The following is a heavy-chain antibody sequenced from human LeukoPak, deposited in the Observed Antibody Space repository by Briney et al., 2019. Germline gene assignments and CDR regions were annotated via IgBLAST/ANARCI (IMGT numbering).Heavy chain of an antibody. CDR1: GGSFSTYY. J-gene: IGHJ4*02. Sequence: SETLSLTCAVSGGSFSTYYWSWIRQPPGKGLEWIGEISHSGSTNYNPSLKSRVTISADTSNNQFSLKLTSVTAADTAVYYCATERLFAFDYWGQGALVTVSS. D-gene: IGHD3-10*02. CDR3: ATERLFAFDY. V-gene: IGHV4-34*01. CDR2: ISHSGST.